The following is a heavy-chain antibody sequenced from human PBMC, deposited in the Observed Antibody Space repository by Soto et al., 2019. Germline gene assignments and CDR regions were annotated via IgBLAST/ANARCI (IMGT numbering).Heavy chain of an antibody. Sequence: SETLSLTCAVSGGSITRSNRWSWVRQPPGKGLEWVGKIYQNVTTNCKSSLKSRVSISVDKSKTQLSLGLSSVTAEDTAVYYCARRGPGTYFDYWGQGTLVTVSS. J-gene: IGHJ4*02. CDR3: ARRGPGTYFDY. CDR1: GGSITRSNR. CDR2: IYQNVTT. D-gene: IGHD6-13*01. V-gene: IGHV4-4*02.